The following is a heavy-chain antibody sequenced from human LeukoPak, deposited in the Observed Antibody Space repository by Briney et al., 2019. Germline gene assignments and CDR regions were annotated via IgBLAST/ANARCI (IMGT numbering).Heavy chain of an antibody. J-gene: IGHJ4*02. CDR3: ARADLGYSYGYNY. CDR1: GGTFSSYA. V-gene: IGHV1-69*13. D-gene: IGHD5-18*01. Sequence: SVKVSCKASGGTFSSYAISWVRQAPGQGLEWMGGIIPIFGTANYAQKFQGRVTITADESTSTAYMELSSLRSEDTAVYYCARADLGYSYGYNYWGQGTPVTVSS. CDR2: IIPIFGTA.